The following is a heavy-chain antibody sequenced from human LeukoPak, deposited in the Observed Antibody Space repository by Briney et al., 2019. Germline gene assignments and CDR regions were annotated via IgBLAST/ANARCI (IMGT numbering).Heavy chain of an antibody. CDR3: ARDLQSPISRPSGFDY. Sequence: GGSLRLSCAASGFTFSNYEMNWVRQAPGKGLEGISYISSSGSTIYYADSVKGRFTISRDNAKNSLYLQMNSLRAEDTAVYYCARDLQSPISRPSGFDYWGQGTLVTVSS. CDR1: GFTFSNYE. V-gene: IGHV3-48*03. D-gene: IGHD3-10*01. CDR2: ISSSGSTI. J-gene: IGHJ4*02.